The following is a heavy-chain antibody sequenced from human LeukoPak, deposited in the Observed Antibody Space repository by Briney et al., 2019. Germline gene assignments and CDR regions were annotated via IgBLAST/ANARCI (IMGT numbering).Heavy chain of an antibody. J-gene: IGHJ6*02. V-gene: IGHV3-23*01. Sequence: GTLSLTCAVSGDSISNSHWWSWVRQPPEKGLEWVSGISASGGSTYYADSVKGRFTISRDNSKNTLYLQVNSLRAEDTAVYYCAKWLVSSSWYYYYGMDVWGQGTTVTVSS. CDR2: ISASGGST. CDR3: AKWLVSSSWYYYYGMDV. D-gene: IGHD6-13*01. CDR1: GDSISNSH.